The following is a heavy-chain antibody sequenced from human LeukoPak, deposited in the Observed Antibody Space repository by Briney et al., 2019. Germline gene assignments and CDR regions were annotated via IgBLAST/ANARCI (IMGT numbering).Heavy chain of an antibody. CDR2: ISYDGSTK. CDR3: AKGLRTGVGPYMGYHYYMDV. CDR1: GFTFSSYA. J-gene: IGHJ6*03. Sequence: PGGSLRLSCAASGFTFSSYAMHWVRQAPGKGLEWVAVISYDGSTKYYADSVKGRFTISRDNSKNTLYLQMNSLRAEDTGVYFCAKGLRTGVGPYMGYHYYMDVWGKGATVTVSS. V-gene: IGHV3-30-3*01. D-gene: IGHD3-16*01.